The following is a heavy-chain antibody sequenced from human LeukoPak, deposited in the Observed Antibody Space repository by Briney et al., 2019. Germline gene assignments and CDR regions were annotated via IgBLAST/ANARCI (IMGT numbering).Heavy chain of an antibody. J-gene: IGHJ6*03. CDR2: IYTSGST. CDR3: ARAYYNYYMDV. Sequence: SQTLSLTCTVSGGSISSGSYYWSWIRQPAGKGLEWIGRIYTSGSTNYNPSLKSRVTISVDTSKNQFSLKLSSVTAADTAVYYCARAYYNYYMDVWGKGTTVTVSS. CDR1: GGSISSGSYY. V-gene: IGHV4-61*02.